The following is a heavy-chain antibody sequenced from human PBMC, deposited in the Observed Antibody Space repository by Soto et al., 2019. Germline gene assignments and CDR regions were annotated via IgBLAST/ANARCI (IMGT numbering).Heavy chain of an antibody. D-gene: IGHD2-8*01. CDR2: INPKSGGT. Sequence: ASVKVSCKASGYSFTDYHIHWVRQAPGQGLEWLGRINPKSGGTSTAQKFQGWVTMTTDTSISTASMELTRLTSDDTAIYYCARGDSTDCSNGVCSFFYNHDMDVWGQGTLDTVSS. J-gene: IGHJ6*02. V-gene: IGHV1-2*04. CDR1: GYSFTDYH. CDR3: ARGDSTDCSNGVCSFFYNHDMDV.